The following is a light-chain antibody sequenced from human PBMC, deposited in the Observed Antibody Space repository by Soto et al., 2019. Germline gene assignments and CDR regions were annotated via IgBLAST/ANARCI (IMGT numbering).Light chain of an antibody. CDR2: DAS. CDR3: QQYSANSPT. Sequence: DIQMTQSPSTLSASLGDRVTITCRASQSISTFLAWYQQKPGKAPNLLIYDASSLESGVTSRFSGSGSGTEFTLIISSLQPDDFATYYCQQYSANSPTFGPGTKVDIK. CDR1: QSISTF. J-gene: IGKJ1*01. V-gene: IGKV1-5*01.